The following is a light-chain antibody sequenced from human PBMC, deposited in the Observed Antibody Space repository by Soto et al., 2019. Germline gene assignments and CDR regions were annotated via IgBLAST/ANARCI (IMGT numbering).Light chain of an antibody. CDR1: SSDVGDYNY. CDR3: SSYTSSSTLEVV. J-gene: IGLJ2*01. V-gene: IGLV2-14*01. Sequence: QSALTQPASVSGSPGQSITISCTGTSSDVGDYNYVSWYQQHPGKAPKLMIYDVSNRPSGVSNRFSGSKSGSTASLTISGLQAEDEADYYCSSYTSSSTLEVVFGGGTKLTVL. CDR2: DVS.